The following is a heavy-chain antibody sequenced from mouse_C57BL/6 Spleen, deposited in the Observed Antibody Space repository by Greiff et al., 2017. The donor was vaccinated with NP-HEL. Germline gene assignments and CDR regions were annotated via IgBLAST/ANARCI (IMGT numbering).Heavy chain of an antibody. D-gene: IGHD2-4*01. CDR1: GYTFTSYW. CDR3: TRSLYDYDGAWFAY. CDR2: IYPGNSDT. Sequence: VHVKQSGTVLARPGASVKMSCKTSGYTFTSYWMHWVKQRPGQGLEWIGAIYPGNSDTSYNQKFKGKAKLTAVTSASTAYMELSSLTNEDSAVYYCTRSLYDYDGAWFAYWGQGTLVTVSA. V-gene: IGHV1-5*01. J-gene: IGHJ3*01.